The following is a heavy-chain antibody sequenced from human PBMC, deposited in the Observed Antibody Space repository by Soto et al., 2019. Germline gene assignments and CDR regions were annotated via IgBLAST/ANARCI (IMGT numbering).Heavy chain of an antibody. J-gene: IGHJ5*02. CDR3: ALITDCSKNDCYLASFDT. CDR1: GFSLSNARLG. Sequence: QVTLKESGPVVVKPTETLTLTCTVSGFSLSNARLGVSWIRQPPGKALEWLAHIFSNDEKSYSTSLSNRLTNSKHPTKSQVVLTMTNVDPMDSGTYFCALITDCSKNDCYLASFDTWGQGTLVTVSS. D-gene: IGHD2-21*02. V-gene: IGHV2-26*01. CDR2: IFSNDEK.